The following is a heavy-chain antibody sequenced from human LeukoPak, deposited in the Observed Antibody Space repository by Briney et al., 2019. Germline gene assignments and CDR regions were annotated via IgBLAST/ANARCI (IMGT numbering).Heavy chain of an antibody. CDR2: IKSYGSIT. CDR1: GFTFSSYW. D-gene: IGHD3-3*01. CDR3: ARGGYYGSGRYYFDS. Sequence: GGSLSLSCAASGFTFSSYWMHCVRQAPGKGLVWVSRIKSYGSITNYADSVKARFPLSRANAKNTLHLQMNSLRAEDPAVYYCARGGYYGSGRYYFDSWGQGTLVTVSS. J-gene: IGHJ4*02. V-gene: IGHV3-74*01.